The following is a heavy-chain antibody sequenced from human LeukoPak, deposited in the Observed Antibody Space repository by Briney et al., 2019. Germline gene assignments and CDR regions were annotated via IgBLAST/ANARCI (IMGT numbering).Heavy chain of an antibody. CDR1: GFTVSSNY. V-gene: IGHV3-30*18. Sequence: GGSLRLSCAASGFTVSSNYMSWVRQAPGKGLEWVAVISYDGSNKYYADSVKGRFTISRDNSKNTLYLQMNSLRAEDTAVYYCAKDRSSGDQDFDYWGQGTLVTVSS. D-gene: IGHD4-17*01. J-gene: IGHJ4*02. CDR3: AKDRSSGDQDFDY. CDR2: ISYDGSNK.